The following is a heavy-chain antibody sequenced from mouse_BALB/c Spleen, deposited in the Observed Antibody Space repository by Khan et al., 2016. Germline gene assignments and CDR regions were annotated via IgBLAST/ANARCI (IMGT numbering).Heavy chain of an antibody. D-gene: IGHD2-12*01. CDR1: GYTFTNYG. CDR2: INTYTGEP. V-gene: IGHV9-3-1*01. CDR3: ASSGDSYDVSPCFAY. Sequence: QIQLVQSGPELKKPGETVKISCKASGYTFTNYGMNWVKQAPGKGLKWMGWINTYTGEPTYADDFKGRFAFSLETSASTAYLQINNLKNEDTATYFCASSGDSYDVSPCFAYWGQGTLVTVSA. J-gene: IGHJ3*01.